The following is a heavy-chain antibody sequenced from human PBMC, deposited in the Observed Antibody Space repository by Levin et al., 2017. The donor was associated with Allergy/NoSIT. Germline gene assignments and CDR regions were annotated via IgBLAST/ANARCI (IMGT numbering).Heavy chain of an antibody. CDR2: IYYSGST. V-gene: IGHV4-30-4*01. Sequence: SETLSLTCTVSGGSISSGDYYWSWIRQPPGKGLEWIGYIYYSGSTYYNPSLKSRLTIISLHTSKNQFSLKLSSVTAADTAVYDCARVGDLSTIDYWGQGTLVTVSS. CDR3: ARVGDLSTIDY. J-gene: IGHJ4*02. D-gene: IGHD3-16*01. CDR1: GGSISSGDYY.